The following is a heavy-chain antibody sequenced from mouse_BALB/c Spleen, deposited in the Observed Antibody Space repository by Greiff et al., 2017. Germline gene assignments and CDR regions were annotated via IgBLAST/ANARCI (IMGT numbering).Heavy chain of an antibody. CDR1: GYTFTDYN. D-gene: IGHD2-3*01. J-gene: IGHJ4*01. Sequence: EVKLQESGPELVKPGASVKISCKASGYTFTDYNMHWVKQSHGKSLEWIGYIYPYNGGTGYNQKFKSKATLTVDNSSSTAYMELRSLTSEDSAVYYCARWLLYYYAMDYWGQGTSVTVSS. CDR3: ARWLLYYYAMDY. CDR2: IYPYNGGT. V-gene: IGHV1S29*02.